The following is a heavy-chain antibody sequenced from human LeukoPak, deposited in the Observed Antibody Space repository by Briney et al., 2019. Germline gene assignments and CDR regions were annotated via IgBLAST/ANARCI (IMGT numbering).Heavy chain of an antibody. CDR1: GGPFNIYD. Sequence: SVKVSYKASGGPFNIYDISWVRQAPGKGLEWMGGIIPIFGTAHYTQKFQGRVTITAYESTSTAYMELRSLGSEDTALYYCSYCSGGSCYSEYFQRWGQGTLVTVSS. D-gene: IGHD2-15*01. CDR3: SYCSGGSCYSEYFQR. CDR2: IIPIFGTA. J-gene: IGHJ1*01. V-gene: IGHV1-69*13.